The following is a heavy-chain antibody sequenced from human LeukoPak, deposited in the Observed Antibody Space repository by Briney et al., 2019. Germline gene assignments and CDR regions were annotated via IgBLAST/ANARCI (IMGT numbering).Heavy chain of an antibody. CDR3: AGQYSSSSNWFDP. V-gene: IGHV1-2*02. J-gene: IGHJ5*02. CDR2: INPNSGGT. D-gene: IGHD6-6*01. Sequence: ASVKVSCKASGYTFTSYYMHWVRQAPGQGLEWMGWINPNSGGTNYAQKFQGRVTMTRDTSISTAYMELSRLRSDDTAVYYCAGQYSSSSNWFDPWGQGTLVTVSS. CDR1: GYTFTSYY.